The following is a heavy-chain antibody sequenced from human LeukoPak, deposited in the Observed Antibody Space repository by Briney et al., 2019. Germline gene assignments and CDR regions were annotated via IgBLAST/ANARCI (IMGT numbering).Heavy chain of an antibody. CDR1: SGSISSGGYY. CDR2: IYYSGST. Sequence: PSETLSLTCTVSSGSISSGGYYWSWIRQHPGKGLEWIGYIYYSGSTYYNPSLKSRVTISVDTSKNQFSLKLSSVTAADTAVYYCARVSRHYYDSSGQYYFDYWGQGTLVTVSS. D-gene: IGHD3-22*01. J-gene: IGHJ4*02. CDR3: ARVSRHYYDSSGQYYFDY. V-gene: IGHV4-31*03.